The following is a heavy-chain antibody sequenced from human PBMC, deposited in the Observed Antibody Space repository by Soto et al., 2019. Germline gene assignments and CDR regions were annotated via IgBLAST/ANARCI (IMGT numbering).Heavy chain of an antibody. D-gene: IGHD1-26*01. V-gene: IGHV4-31*03. CDR3: ARLGGVDGAIWFDY. CDR1: GGSISGGYY. J-gene: IGHJ4*02. CDR2: IYYSGST. Sequence: QVQLRESGPRLVKPSETLSLTCTVSGGSISGGYYWTWIRQHPGKGLEWIGYIYYSGSTYYNPSLKSRITISVDTSKNQFSLRLSSVTAADTALYYCARLGGVDGAIWFDYWGQGTLVTVSS.